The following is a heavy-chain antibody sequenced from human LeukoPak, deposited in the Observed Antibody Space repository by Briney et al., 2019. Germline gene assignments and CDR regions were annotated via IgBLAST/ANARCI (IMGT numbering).Heavy chain of an antibody. CDR1: GGSIRSYY. J-gene: IGHJ4*02. D-gene: IGHD1-14*01. CDR2: IYYSGST. Sequence: SETLSHTCTVSGGSIRSYYWSWIRQPPGKGLEWIGYIYYSGSTNYNPSLKSRVTISVDTSKNQFSLKLSSVTAADTAVYFCARDITYGSQGYWGRGTLVTVSS. V-gene: IGHV4-59*01. CDR3: ARDITYGSQGY.